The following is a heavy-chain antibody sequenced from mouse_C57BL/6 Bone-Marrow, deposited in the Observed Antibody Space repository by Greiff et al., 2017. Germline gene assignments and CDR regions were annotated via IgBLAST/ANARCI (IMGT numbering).Heavy chain of an antibody. D-gene: IGHD2-4*01. J-gene: IGHJ3*01. CDR1: GYTFTSYG. CDR3: AALYYDDDLAWFDY. CDR2: IYPRDGNT. V-gene: IGHV1-81*01. Sequence: VNLVESGAELARPGASVKLSCTASGYTFTSYGISWVKQRTGQGLEWIGEIYPRDGNTYYNAKFKGKAPLTADTSSSPAYLQLRSLTSAASAVYLCAALYYDDDLAWFDYWGQGTLVTVSA.